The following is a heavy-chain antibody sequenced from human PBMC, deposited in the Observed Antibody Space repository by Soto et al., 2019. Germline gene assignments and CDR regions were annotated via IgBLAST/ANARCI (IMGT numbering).Heavy chain of an antibody. J-gene: IGHJ4*02. CDR1: GFTFSRYA. CDR3: AKGGVVAVPAPFDY. CDR2: ISGSGVNT. Sequence: EVQLLESGGGLVQPGGSLRLSCAASGFTFSRYAMSWVRQAPGKGLEWVSFISGSGVNTYYADSVKGRFTISRNNSKNTLYLQMNSLRAEDTAVYYCAKGGVVAVPAPFDYWGQGSLVTVSS. V-gene: IGHV3-23*01. D-gene: IGHD2-15*01.